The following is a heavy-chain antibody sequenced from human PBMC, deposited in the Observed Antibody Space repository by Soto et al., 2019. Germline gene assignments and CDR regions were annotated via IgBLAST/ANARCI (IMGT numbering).Heavy chain of an antibody. CDR1: GFILSRYT. D-gene: IGHD2-15*01. Sequence: GGSLRLSCAASGFILSRYTMNWVRQAPGKGLEWVSSMSSSRDYIYYAGSVKGRFTISRDDAKNSIYLQMNSLRAEDTAVYYCARDLGGWFSRGMDVWGPGTTVTVSS. CDR3: ARDLGGWFSRGMDV. CDR2: MSSSRDYI. J-gene: IGHJ6*02. V-gene: IGHV3-21*01.